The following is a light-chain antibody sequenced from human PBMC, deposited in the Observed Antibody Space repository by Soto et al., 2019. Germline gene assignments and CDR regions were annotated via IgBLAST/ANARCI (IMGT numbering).Light chain of an antibody. CDR1: QSVSSN. Sequence: EIVLTQSPGTLSLSPGETATLSCRASQSVSSNLAWYQHKPGQAPRLLIYDASNRATGIPARFSGSGSGTDFTLTISRLEPEDFAVYYCLQRSDWRTFGRGTKVDI. CDR3: LQRSDWRT. J-gene: IGKJ1*01. CDR2: DAS. V-gene: IGKV3-11*01.